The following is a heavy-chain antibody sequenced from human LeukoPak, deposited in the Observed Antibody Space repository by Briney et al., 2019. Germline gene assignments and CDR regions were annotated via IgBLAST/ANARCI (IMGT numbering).Heavy chain of an antibody. V-gene: IGHV4-34*01. CDR1: GGSFSDYY. Sequence: SETLSLTCAVYGGSFSDYYWSWIRQPPGKGLEWIGEINHSGSTNYNPSLKSRVTISVDTSKTQFSLKLSSVTAADTAVYFCARVRELLPDFDYWGQGTLVTVSS. CDR3: ARVRELLPDFDY. D-gene: IGHD1-26*01. CDR2: INHSGST. J-gene: IGHJ4*02.